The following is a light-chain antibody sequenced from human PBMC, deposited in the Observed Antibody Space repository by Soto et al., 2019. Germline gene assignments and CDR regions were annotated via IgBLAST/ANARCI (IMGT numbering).Light chain of an antibody. J-gene: IGLJ2*01. Sequence: QSVPTQPPSASRTPGQRVTISCSGSRSNIGSNYVYWYQQLPGTAPKLLIYKNSQRPSGVPDRFSGSKSGTSASLAISGLRSEDEADYYCAAWDDSLSGPVFGGGTKLTFL. V-gene: IGLV1-47*01. CDR3: AAWDDSLSGPV. CDR2: KNS. CDR1: RSNIGSNY.